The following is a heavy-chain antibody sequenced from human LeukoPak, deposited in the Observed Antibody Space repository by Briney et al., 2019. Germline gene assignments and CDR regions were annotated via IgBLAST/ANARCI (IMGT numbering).Heavy chain of an antibody. CDR2: INPNSGGT. D-gene: IGHD3-3*01. CDR3: AAEHYDFWSCYYRDY. Sequence: ASVKVSCKASGYTFTGYYMHWVRQAPGQGLEWMGWINPNSGGTNYAQKFQGRVTMTRDTSISTAYMELSRLRSDDTAVYYCAAEHYDFWSCYYRDYWGQGTLVTVSS. V-gene: IGHV1-2*02. J-gene: IGHJ4*02. CDR1: GYTFTGYY.